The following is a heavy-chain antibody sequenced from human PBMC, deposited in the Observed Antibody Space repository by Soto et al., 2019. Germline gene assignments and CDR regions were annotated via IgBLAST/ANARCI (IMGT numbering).Heavy chain of an antibody. CDR2: IKKDGSET. Sequence: TXASLRLSFAASGFTFSTYCMTWVRQAPGKGPEWVANIKKDGSETSYVDSVKGRSTISRDNAKNLLFLQMNNLRAEDTAVYYCARSPPAVGYLGVFDYWGPGTPVTVSS. CDR1: GFTFSTYC. V-gene: IGHV3-7*03. D-gene: IGHD3-10*01. J-gene: IGHJ4*02. CDR3: ARSPPAVGYLGVFDY.